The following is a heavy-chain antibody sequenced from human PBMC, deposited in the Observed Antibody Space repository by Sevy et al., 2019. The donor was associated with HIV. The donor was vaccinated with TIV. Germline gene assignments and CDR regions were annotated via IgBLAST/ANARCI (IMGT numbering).Heavy chain of an antibody. CDR2: ISYDGGKK. CDR1: GFTFNAYD. V-gene: IGHV3-30*18. J-gene: IGHJ3*02. CDR3: AKDLYYGILTGDATDAFDM. Sequence: GGSLRLSCAVSGFTFNAYDMHWVRQAPGKGLEYMALISYDGGKKYYADSVKGRFTISRDNSENTLYLQMNNLRAEDTAVYYCAKDLYYGILTGDATDAFDMWGQGTMVTVSS. D-gene: IGHD3-9*01.